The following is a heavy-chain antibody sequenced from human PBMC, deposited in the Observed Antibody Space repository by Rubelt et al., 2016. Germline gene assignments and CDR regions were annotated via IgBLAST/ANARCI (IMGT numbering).Heavy chain of an antibody. Sequence: QVQLQQWGAGLLKPSETLSLTCAVYGGSFSGYYWSWIRQPPGNGLEWIGRIYSGGNTYYNPSLNNRITISVDSSKNQFSLKLSSLTAADTAVYYCAKSAEGSTWYDAWGPGTLVTVSS. D-gene: IGHD6-13*01. CDR2: IYSGGNT. J-gene: IGHJ5*02. CDR3: AKSAEGSTWYDA. CDR1: GGSFSGYY. V-gene: IGHV4-34*01.